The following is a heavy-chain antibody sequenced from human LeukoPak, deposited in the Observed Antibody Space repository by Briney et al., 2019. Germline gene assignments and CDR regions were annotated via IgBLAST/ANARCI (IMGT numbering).Heavy chain of an antibody. CDR3: ARDAEGSYFPYYYYYYMDV. CDR1: GFTFSSFS. CDR2: ISSSSIAI. D-gene: IGHD1-26*01. Sequence: GGSLRLSCAASGFTFSSFSMKWVRQAPGKGLEWISYISSSSIAIYYADSVKGRFTISRDNAKKSLYLQMNSLRVEDTAVYYCARDAEGSYFPYYYYYYMDVWGKGTTVTIS. V-gene: IGHV3-48*01. J-gene: IGHJ6*03.